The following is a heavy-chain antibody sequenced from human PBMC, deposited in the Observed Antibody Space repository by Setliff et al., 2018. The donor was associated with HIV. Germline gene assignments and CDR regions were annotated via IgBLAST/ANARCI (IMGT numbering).Heavy chain of an antibody. Sequence: GGSLRLSCAASGFTVSNDYMSWVRQAPGRGLEWVSVIHSGGSTYYADSVKGRFIISRDNSKNTLYLQMNSLRAEDTAVYYCARDPGRYNGMDVWGQGNTGTVSS. V-gene: IGHV3-66*01. J-gene: IGHJ6*02. CDR2: IHSGGST. CDR3: ARDPGRYNGMDV. CDR1: GFTVSNDY. D-gene: IGHD1-20*01.